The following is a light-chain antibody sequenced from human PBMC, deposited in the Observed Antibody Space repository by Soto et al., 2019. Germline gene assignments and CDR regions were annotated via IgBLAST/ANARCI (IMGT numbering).Light chain of an antibody. J-gene: IGLJ1*01. Sequence: QSVLTQPASVSGSPGQSITISCTGPSSDVGTFNYVSWYQQHPGKAPKLMIYEVSNRPSGVSTRFSGSKSGNTASLTISGLQAEDEADYYGSSLRVFGTGTKLTVL. CDR1: SSDVGTFNY. CDR2: EVS. V-gene: IGLV2-14*01. CDR3: SSLRV.